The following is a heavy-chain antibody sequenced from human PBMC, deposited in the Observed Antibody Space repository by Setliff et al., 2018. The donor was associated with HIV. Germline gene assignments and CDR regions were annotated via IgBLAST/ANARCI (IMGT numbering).Heavy chain of an antibody. CDR3: ATDLHWAFDY. CDR1: GFTFSSYS. D-gene: IGHD7-27*01. CDR2: IYPDSNNI. J-gene: IGHJ4*02. Sequence: GSLRLSCAASGFTFSSYSMNWVRQAPGRGLEWVSHIYPDSNNIDYTDSVKGRFTISRDNAKNSLYLQMNSLRAEDAAVYYCATDLHWAFDYWGQGSLVTVPQ. V-gene: IGHV3-48*01.